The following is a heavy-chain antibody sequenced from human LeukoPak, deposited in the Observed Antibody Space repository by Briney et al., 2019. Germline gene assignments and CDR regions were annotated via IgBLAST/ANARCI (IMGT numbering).Heavy chain of an antibody. CDR1: GGSISNTSFF. CDR3: ARQGSGSSYYYYTFPY. D-gene: IGHD1-26*01. J-gene: IGHJ4*02. V-gene: IGHV4-39*01. CDR2: IYYAGST. Sequence: PSETLSLTCSVSGGSISNTSFFWGWIRQPPGKGLEWIGSIYYAGSTFHNPSLKSRVTMSVDTSKNQFSLKMSSVTAADTAVYYCARQGSGSSYYYYTFPYWGQGTLVTVSS.